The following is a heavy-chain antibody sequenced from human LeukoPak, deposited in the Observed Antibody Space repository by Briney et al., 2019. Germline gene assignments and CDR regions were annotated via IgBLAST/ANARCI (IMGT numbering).Heavy chain of an antibody. CDR3: ARVGGYSSGWYHFDY. J-gene: IGHJ4*02. CDR1: GGSISSYY. D-gene: IGHD6-19*01. CDR2: IYYSGST. Sequence: SETLSLTCTVSGGSISSYYWSWIRQPPGKGLEWIGYIYYSGSTNYNPSLKGRVTISVDTSKNQFSLKLSSVTAADTAVYYCARVGGYSSGWYHFDYWGQGTLVTVSS. V-gene: IGHV4-59*01.